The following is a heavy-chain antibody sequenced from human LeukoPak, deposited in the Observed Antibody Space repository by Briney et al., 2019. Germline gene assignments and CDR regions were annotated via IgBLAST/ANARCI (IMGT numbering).Heavy chain of an antibody. CDR2: IYDSGST. Sequence: SETLSLTCTVSGGSIRSSYYYWGWIRQPPGKGLEWIGSIYDSGSTYYNPSLKSRVTISVDTSKNQFSLKLNSVTAADTAVYYCARGRSYYYGSGSYFSYYFDYWGQGTLVTVSS. D-gene: IGHD3-10*01. J-gene: IGHJ4*02. CDR1: GGSIRSSYYY. V-gene: IGHV4-39*01. CDR3: ARGRSYYYGSGSYFSYYFDY.